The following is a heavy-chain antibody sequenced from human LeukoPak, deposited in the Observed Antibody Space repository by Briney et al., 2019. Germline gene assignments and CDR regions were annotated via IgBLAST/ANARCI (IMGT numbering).Heavy chain of an antibody. V-gene: IGHV1-8*01. CDR3: ASGLAVAGTPGMDV. CDR1: GYTFTSYD. Sequence: ASVTVSCKASGYTFTSYDINWVRQATGQGLEWMGWMNPNSGNTGYAQKFQGRVTMTRNTSISTAYMELSSLRSEDTAVYYCASGLAVAGTPGMDVWGQGTTVTVSS. D-gene: IGHD6-13*01. J-gene: IGHJ6*02. CDR2: MNPNSGNT.